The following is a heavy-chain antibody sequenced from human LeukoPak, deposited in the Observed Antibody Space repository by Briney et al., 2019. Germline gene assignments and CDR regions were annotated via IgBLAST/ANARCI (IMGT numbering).Heavy chain of an antibody. CDR2: IYSSGSA. J-gene: IGHJ4*02. Sequence: SETLSLTCTVSGGSISSYYRTWIRRPAGKGLEWIGHIYSSGSANYSPSLKSRVTMSVDTSKNQFSLKLSSVTAADTAVYYCAREVRCSTTRCYGLFDYWGQGTLVTVSS. D-gene: IGHD2-2*01. V-gene: IGHV4-4*07. CDR3: AREVRCSTTRCYGLFDY. CDR1: GGSISSYY.